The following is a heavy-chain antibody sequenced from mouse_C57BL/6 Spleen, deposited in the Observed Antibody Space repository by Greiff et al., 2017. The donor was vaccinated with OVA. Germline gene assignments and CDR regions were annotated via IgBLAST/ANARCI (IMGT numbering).Heavy chain of an antibody. D-gene: IGHD1-1*02. V-gene: IGHV8-8*01. CDR3: ARTPFITTVVYFDV. CDR1: GFSLSTFGMG. CDR2: IWWDDDK. J-gene: IGHJ1*03. Sequence: QVTLKESGPGILQPSQSLSLTCSFSGFSLSTFGMGVGWISQPSGQGLEWLAHIWWDDDKYYNPALKSWLTISKDTSKNQGILKIANVDTSDTATYYFARTPFITTVVYFDVWGTGTTVTVSS.